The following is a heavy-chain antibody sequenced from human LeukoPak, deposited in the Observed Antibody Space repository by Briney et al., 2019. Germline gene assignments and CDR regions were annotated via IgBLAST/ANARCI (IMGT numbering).Heavy chain of an antibody. CDR1: GFTFSSYA. CDR2: ISSNGGST. Sequence: PGGSLRLSCAASGFTFSSYAMHWVRQAPGKGLEYVSAISSNGGSTYYANSMKGRFTISRDNSKNTLYLQMGSLRAEDMAVYYCARGGSYRPLDYWGQGTLVTVSS. J-gene: IGHJ4*02. D-gene: IGHD1-26*01. V-gene: IGHV3-64*01. CDR3: ARGGSYRPLDY.